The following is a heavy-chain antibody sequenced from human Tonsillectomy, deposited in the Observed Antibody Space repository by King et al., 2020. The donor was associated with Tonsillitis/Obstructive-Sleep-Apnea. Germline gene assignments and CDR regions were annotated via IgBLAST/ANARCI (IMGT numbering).Heavy chain of an antibody. V-gene: IGHV3-23*04. CDR2: ISGSGGSG. J-gene: IGHJ4*02. CDR3: AKNDGGEPRGDY. Sequence: VQLVESGGGLVQPGGSLRLSCAASGFTFSSYAMSWVRQAPGKGLEWVSAISGSGGSGGGGGSGRGGFTISRDNSKNTLYLQMNSLRAEDTAVYYCAKNDGGEPRGDYWGQGTLVTVSS. D-gene: IGHD2-21*01. CDR1: GFTFSSYA.